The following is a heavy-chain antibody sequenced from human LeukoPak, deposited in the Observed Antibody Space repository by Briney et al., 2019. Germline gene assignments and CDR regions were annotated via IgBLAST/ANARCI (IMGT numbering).Heavy chain of an antibody. Sequence: GGSLRLSCACSGCTFSGSAMHWVRQASGKGLEWVGRIRSKANSYATAYAASVKGRFTISRDDSKNTAYLQMNSLKTEDTAVYYCTIVVPAARDNWFDPWGQGTLVTVSS. CDR2: IRSKANSYAT. CDR3: TIVVPAARDNWFDP. D-gene: IGHD2-2*01. V-gene: IGHV3-73*01. J-gene: IGHJ5*02. CDR1: GCTFSGSA.